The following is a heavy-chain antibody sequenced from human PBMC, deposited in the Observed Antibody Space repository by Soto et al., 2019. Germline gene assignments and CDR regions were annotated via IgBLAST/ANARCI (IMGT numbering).Heavy chain of an antibody. Sequence: PGGSLRLSCAASRFTFSSYSMNWVRQAPGKGLEWVSSISSSSSYIYYADSVKGRFTISRDNAKNSLYLQMNSLRAEDTAVYYCARGHYCSGGSCYSGYYYYYMGVWGKGTTVTVSS. D-gene: IGHD2-15*01. CDR3: ARGHYCSGGSCYSGYYYYYMGV. CDR2: ISSSSSYI. V-gene: IGHV3-21*01. J-gene: IGHJ6*03. CDR1: RFTFSSYS.